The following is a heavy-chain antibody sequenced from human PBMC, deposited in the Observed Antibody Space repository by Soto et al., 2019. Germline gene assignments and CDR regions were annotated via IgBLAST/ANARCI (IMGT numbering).Heavy chain of an antibody. J-gene: IGHJ4*02. CDR3: ARDLNWNQADY. V-gene: IGHV3-74*01. D-gene: IGHD1-20*01. Sequence: EVQLVESGGGSVQPGGSLRLSCAASGFTFSGHWMHWVRQAPEKGLVWVSRINTDGSTTNYADSVKGRFTVSRDNTKNTLYLQMNSLRAEDTAVYYCARDLNWNQADYWGQGTLVTVSS. CDR2: INTDGSTT. CDR1: GFTFSGHW.